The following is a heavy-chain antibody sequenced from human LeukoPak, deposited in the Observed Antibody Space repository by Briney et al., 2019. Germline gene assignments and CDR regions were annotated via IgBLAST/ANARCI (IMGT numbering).Heavy chain of an antibody. CDR2: IYYSGST. J-gene: IGHJ4*02. D-gene: IGHD2-2*01. Sequence: PSETLSLTCTVSGGSISSSSYYWGWIRQPPGKGLEWIGSIYYSGSTYYNPSLKSRVTISVDTSKNHFSLNLNSVTAADTAVYYCARGPTYQPIDYWGQGTLVTISS. CDR3: ARGPTYQPIDY. V-gene: IGHV4-39*02. CDR1: GGSISSSSYY.